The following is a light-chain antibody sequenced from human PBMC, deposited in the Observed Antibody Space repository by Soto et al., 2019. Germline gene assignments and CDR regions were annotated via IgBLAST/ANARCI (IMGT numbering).Light chain of an antibody. CDR3: QQSYRTPHT. CDR2: AAS. J-gene: IGKJ3*01. V-gene: IGKV1-39*01. Sequence: DIQMTQSPSSLSASVGDRVTITCRASQSISTYVNWYQQKXXXAPKLLIYAASSLQTGVPSRFSGSGSGTDFTLTISSLQPEDSATFYCQQSYRTPHTFGPGTKVHI. CDR1: QSISTY.